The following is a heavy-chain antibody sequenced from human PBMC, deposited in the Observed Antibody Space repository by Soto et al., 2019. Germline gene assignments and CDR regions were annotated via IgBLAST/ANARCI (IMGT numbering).Heavy chain of an antibody. CDR2: ISYDGSNK. CDR1: GFTFSSYG. CDR3: AKGLSPGIAVACDY. D-gene: IGHD6-19*01. J-gene: IGHJ4*02. Sequence: GGSLRLSCAASGFTFSSYGMHWVRQAPGKGLEWVAVISYDGSNKYYADSVKGRFTISRDNSKNTLYLQMNSLRAEDTAVYYCAKGLSPGIAVACDYWGQGTLVTVSS. V-gene: IGHV3-30*18.